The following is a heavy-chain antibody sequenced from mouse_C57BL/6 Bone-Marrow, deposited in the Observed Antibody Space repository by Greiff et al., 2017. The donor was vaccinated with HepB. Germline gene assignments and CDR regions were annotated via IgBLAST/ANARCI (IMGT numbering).Heavy chain of an antibody. Sequence: EVKLEESGGGLVKPGGSLKLSCAASGFTFSDYGMHWVRQAPEKGLEWVAYISSGSSTIYYADTVKGRFTISRDNAKNTLFLQMTSLRSEDTAMYYCARGTAQATHFDYWGQGTTLTVSS. V-gene: IGHV5-17*01. CDR2: ISSGSSTI. CDR1: GFTFSDYG. CDR3: ARGTAQATHFDY. D-gene: IGHD3-2*02. J-gene: IGHJ2*01.